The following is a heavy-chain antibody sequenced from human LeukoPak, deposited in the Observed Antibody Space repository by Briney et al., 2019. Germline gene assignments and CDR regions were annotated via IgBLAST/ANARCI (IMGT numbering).Heavy chain of an antibody. Sequence: ASVKVSCKAYGFTFTGYYIHWVRQAPGQGLEWMGYINPHSGGTNPPQKFQGRVTMTTDTSVSAAYMELSSLLSDDTAMYYCVREGNELLSKNFDYWGQGTLVTVSS. V-gene: IGHV1-2*02. J-gene: IGHJ4*02. CDR3: VREGNELLSKNFDY. CDR2: INPHSGGT. D-gene: IGHD2-21*02. CDR1: GFTFTGYY.